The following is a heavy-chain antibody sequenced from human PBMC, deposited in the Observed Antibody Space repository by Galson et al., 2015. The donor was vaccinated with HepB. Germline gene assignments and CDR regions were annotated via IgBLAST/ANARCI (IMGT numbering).Heavy chain of an antibody. J-gene: IGHJ4*02. Sequence: SVKVSCKASGYTFSSYGIIWVRQAPGQGLEWMGWISAYNGDTNYAQKFQGRVTMTTDTSTSTAHMELRSLRSDDTAVYYCARSLRLGKPWFDGYWGQGTLVTVSS. D-gene: IGHD3-10*01. CDR3: ARSLRLGKPWFDGY. V-gene: IGHV1-18*01. CDR2: ISAYNGDT. CDR1: GYTFSSYG.